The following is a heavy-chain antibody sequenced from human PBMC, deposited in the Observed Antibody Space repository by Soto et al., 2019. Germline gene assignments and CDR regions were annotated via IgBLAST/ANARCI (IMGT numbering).Heavy chain of an antibody. D-gene: IGHD3-16*01. V-gene: IGHV3-21*01. Sequence: PWRSLRLSCSGSGFTFSAYNINWCRQAPGKGLEWVSSISAGSLFIYQPDSMKGRFTISRDDARNSVYLQMNSLTAEDTAVYYCARSPGVGVRGAYWGQGTLVTVSS. CDR2: ISAGSLFI. CDR3: ARSPGVGVRGAY. J-gene: IGHJ4*02. CDR1: GFTFSAYN.